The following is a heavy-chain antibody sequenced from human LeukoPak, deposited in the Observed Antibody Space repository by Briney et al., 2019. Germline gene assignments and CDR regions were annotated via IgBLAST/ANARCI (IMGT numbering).Heavy chain of an antibody. CDR1: GGSISSGSYY. J-gene: IGHJ3*02. D-gene: IGHD3-3*01. V-gene: IGHV4-61*02. Sequence: SQTLSLTCTVSGGSISSGSYYWSWIRQPAGKGLEWIGRIYTSGSTNYNPSLKSRVTMSVDTSKNQFSLKLSSVTAADTAVYYCARAHHHTIFGVVIDDAFDIWGQGTMVTVSS. CDR3: ARAHHHTIFGVVIDDAFDI. CDR2: IYTSGST.